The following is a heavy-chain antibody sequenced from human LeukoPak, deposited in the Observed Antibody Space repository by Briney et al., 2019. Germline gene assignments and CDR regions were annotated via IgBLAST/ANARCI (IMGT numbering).Heavy chain of an antibody. Sequence: GGSLKLSCAASGFTFSSYAMSWVRQAPGKGLEWVSAISGSGGSTYYADSVKGRFTISRDNSKNTLYLQMNSLRAEDTAVYYCAKASDYDSSGWAADQWGQGTLVTVSS. CDR1: GFTFSSYA. CDR2: ISGSGGST. D-gene: IGHD3-22*01. CDR3: AKASDYDSSGWAADQ. V-gene: IGHV3-23*01. J-gene: IGHJ5*02.